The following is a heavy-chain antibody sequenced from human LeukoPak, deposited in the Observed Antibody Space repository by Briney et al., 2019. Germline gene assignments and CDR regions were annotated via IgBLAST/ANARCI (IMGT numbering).Heavy chain of an antibody. CDR3: ARESPEWRYFDY. CDR2: INEGGTGK. J-gene: IGHJ4*02. D-gene: IGHD2-8*01. Sequence: GGSLRLSCAASGFAFSKYWMSWARQAPGKGLEWLANINEGGTGKYYVDSVKGRFTISRDNAKNSLYLQMNSLRAEDTAVYYCARESPEWRYFDYWGQGTLVTVSS. V-gene: IGHV3-7*01. CDR1: GFAFSKYW.